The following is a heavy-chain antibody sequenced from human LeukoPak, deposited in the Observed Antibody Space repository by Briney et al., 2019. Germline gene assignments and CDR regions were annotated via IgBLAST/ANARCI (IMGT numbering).Heavy chain of an antibody. CDR1: GGTFSSYA. CDR3: AREVYGDHGFDY. J-gene: IGHJ4*02. V-gene: IGHV1-69*04. D-gene: IGHD4-17*01. Sequence: SVKVSCKASGGTFSSYAISWVRQAPGQGLEWMGRIIPIFGIANYAQKFRGRVTITADKSTSTAYMELSSLRSEDTAVYYCAREVYGDHGFDYWGQGTLVTVSS. CDR2: IIPIFGIA.